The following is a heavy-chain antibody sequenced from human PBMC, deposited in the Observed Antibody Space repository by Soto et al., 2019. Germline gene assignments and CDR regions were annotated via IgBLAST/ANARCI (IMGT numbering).Heavy chain of an antibody. Sequence: ASVKVSCKASGYTFTGYYMHWVRQAPGQGLEWMGWINPNSGGTNYAQKFQGWVTMTRDTSISTAYMELSRLRSDDTAVYYCARGDYANYYYYDGMDVWGQGTTVTVSS. CDR1: GYTFTGYY. D-gene: IGHD4-17*01. V-gene: IGHV1-2*04. CDR2: INPNSGGT. CDR3: ARGDYANYYYYDGMDV. J-gene: IGHJ6*02.